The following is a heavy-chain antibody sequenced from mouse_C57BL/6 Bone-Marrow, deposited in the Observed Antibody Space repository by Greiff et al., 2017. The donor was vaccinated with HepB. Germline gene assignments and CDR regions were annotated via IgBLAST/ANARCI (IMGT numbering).Heavy chain of an antibody. CDR1: GFTFSSYA. CDR3: ARSRSYYGSLFDY. J-gene: IGHJ2*01. CDR2: ISDGGSYT. D-gene: IGHD2-1*01. V-gene: IGHV5-4*01. Sequence: EVHLVESGGGLVKPGGSLKLSCAASGFTFSSYAMSWVRQTPEKRLEWVATISDGGSYTYYPDNVKGRFTISRDNAKNSLYLQMSHLKSEDTAMYYYARSRSYYGSLFDYWGQGTTLTVSS.